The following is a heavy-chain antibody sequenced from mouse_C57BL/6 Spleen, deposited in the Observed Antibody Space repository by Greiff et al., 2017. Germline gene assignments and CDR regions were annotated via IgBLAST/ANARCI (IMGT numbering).Heavy chain of an antibody. J-gene: IGHJ3*01. Sequence: QVQLQQPGAELVRPGSSVKLSCKASGYTFTSYWMHWVKQRPIQGLEWIGNIDPSDSETHYNQKFKDKATLTVDKSSSTAYMQLSSLTSEDSAVYYCASRGGGYPFAYWGQGTLVTVSA. CDR1: GYTFTSYW. CDR3: ASRGGGYPFAY. V-gene: IGHV1-52*01. D-gene: IGHD1-1*02. CDR2: IDPSDSET.